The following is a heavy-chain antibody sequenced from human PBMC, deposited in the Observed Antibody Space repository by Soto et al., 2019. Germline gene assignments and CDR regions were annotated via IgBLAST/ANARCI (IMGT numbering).Heavy chain of an antibody. CDR3: TFYPIQP. J-gene: IGHJ1*01. Sequence: EVQLVESGGGLVQPWGSLRLSCVASGITFSGSAIHWFRQVSGKGLEWLGRIRSRGNNYATTYAASVKGRFNFSRDESKNTAYLQLNSLKTEDSAVYYCTFYPIQPWGQGTLVTVYS. CDR2: IRSRGNNYAT. V-gene: IGHV3-73*02. CDR1: GITFSGSA.